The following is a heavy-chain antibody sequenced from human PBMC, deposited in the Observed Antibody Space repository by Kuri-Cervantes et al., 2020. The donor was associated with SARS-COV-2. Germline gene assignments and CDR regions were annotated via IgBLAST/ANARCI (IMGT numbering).Heavy chain of an antibody. D-gene: IGHD1-26*01. CDR3: AKVVSYRYYYYMDV. CDR2: IGTAGDT. Sequence: GESLKISCAACGFTFSSYDMHWVRQTTGKGLEWVSAIGTAGDTYYPGSVKGQFTISRDNAKNSLYLQMNSLRAEDTAVYYCAKVVSYRYYYYMDVWGKGTTVTVSS. J-gene: IGHJ6*03. V-gene: IGHV3-13*03. CDR1: GFTFSSYD.